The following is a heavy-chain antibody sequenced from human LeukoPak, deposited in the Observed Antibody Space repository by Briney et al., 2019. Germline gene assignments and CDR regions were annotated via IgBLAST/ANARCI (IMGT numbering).Heavy chain of an antibody. V-gene: IGHV1-46*01. CDR3: AREGTFSSPRNWFDP. CDR2: INPSGGSI. J-gene: IGHJ5*02. D-gene: IGHD6-13*01. Sequence: ASVKVSCKASGDTFSSYYMHWVRQAPGQGLEWMGIINPSGGSITYAQMFQGRVTMTRDTSTSTVYMELSILRSEDAAVYYCAREGTFSSPRNWFDPWGQGTLVTVSS. CDR1: GDTFSSYY.